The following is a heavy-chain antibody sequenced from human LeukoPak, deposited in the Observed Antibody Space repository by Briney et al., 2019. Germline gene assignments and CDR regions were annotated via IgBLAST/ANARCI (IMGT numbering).Heavy chain of an antibody. Sequence: SETLSLTCAAYGGSFSGYYWSWIRQPPGKGLEWIGEINHSGSTNYNPSLKSRVTISVDTSKNQFSLKLSSVTAADTAVYYCARHYDILTGFDYWGQGTLVTVSS. V-gene: IGHV4-34*01. CDR3: ARHYDILTGFDY. J-gene: IGHJ4*02. D-gene: IGHD3-9*01. CDR2: INHSGST. CDR1: GGSFSGYY.